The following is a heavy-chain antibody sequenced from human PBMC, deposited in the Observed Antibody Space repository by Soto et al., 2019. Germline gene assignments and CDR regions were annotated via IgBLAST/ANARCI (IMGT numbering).Heavy chain of an antibody. J-gene: IGHJ6*02. V-gene: IGHV3-23*01. CDR1: GFTFSSYA. D-gene: IGHD2-21*01. CDR3: ARIRSYYYGMDV. CDR2: ISGSGGST. Sequence: PGGSLRLSCAASGFTFSSYAMSWVRQAPGKGLEWVSAISGSGGSTYYADSVKGRFTISRDNSKNTLYLQMNSLRAEDTAVYYCARIRSYYYGMDVWGQGTTVTVSS.